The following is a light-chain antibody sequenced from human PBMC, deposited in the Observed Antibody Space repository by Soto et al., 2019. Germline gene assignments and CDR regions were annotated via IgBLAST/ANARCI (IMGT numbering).Light chain of an antibody. CDR3: QQLESYPST. CDR1: QGISTW. CDR2: AAS. V-gene: IGKV1D-12*01. Sequence: DIQMTQSPSSVSASVGDRVTITCRASQGISTWLVWYQQKPGKAPKLLIYAASSLQSAVPSRFSGSGSGTDFTLTISSLQPEDFATYYCQQLESYPSTFGGGTKVEIK. J-gene: IGKJ4*01.